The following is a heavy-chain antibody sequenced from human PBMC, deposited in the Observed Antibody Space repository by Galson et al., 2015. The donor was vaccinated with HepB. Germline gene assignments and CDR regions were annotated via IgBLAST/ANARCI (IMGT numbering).Heavy chain of an antibody. V-gene: IGHV4-59*01. D-gene: IGHD6-13*01. J-gene: IGHJ6*02. CDR3: ARVLAKDSWYDLAYYYYGMDV. CDR1: GGSISSYY. Sequence: SETLSLTCTVSGGSISSYYWSWIRQPPGKGLEWIGYIYYSGSTNYNPSLKSRVTISVDTSKNQFSLKLSSVTAADTAVYYCARVLAKDSWYDLAYYYYGMDVWGQGTTVTVSS. CDR2: IYYSGST.